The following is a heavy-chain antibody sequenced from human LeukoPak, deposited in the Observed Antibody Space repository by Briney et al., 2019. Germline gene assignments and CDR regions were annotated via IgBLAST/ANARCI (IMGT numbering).Heavy chain of an antibody. Sequence: SQTLSLTCTVSGDSISSNGYYWSWIRQHPERGLEWIGYIYYSGSTNYNPSLKSRVTISVDTSKNQFSLKLSSVTAADTAVYYCARGALVVPAAIRLDYWGQGTLVTVSS. J-gene: IGHJ4*02. CDR2: IYYSGST. D-gene: IGHD2-2*02. CDR3: ARGALVVPAAIRLDY. CDR1: GDSISSNGYY. V-gene: IGHV4-61*08.